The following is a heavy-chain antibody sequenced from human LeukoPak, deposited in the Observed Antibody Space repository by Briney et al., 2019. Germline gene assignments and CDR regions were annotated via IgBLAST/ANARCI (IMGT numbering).Heavy chain of an antibody. CDR3: AGTTARGLFEYYFDY. D-gene: IGHD1-1*01. CDR1: GGSFSGYY. Sequence: SETLSLTCAVYGGSFSGYYWSWIRQPPGKGLEWIGEINHSGSTNYNPSLKSRVTISVDTSKNQFSLKLGSVTAADTAVYYCAGTTARGLFEYYFDYWGQGTLVTVSS. CDR2: INHSGST. J-gene: IGHJ4*02. V-gene: IGHV4-34*01.